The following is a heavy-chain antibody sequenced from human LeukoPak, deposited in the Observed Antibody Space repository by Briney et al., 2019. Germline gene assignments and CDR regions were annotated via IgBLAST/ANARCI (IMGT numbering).Heavy chain of an antibody. D-gene: IGHD2-15*01. J-gene: IGHJ6*02. CDR2: IFPDDSDN. Sequence: GGSLKISCQGSGYSSTDYWNGWVRHMPRKGLEMMWIIFPDDSDNNSNPSFQGQVTISDAKSISTAYLQWSSLKASDSGMYYCARHGLAGCIGGRWFTSFHYYGMDVWGQGTTVTV. V-gene: IGHV5-51*01. CDR1: GYSSTDYW. CDR3: ARHGLAGCIGGRWFTSFHYYGMDV.